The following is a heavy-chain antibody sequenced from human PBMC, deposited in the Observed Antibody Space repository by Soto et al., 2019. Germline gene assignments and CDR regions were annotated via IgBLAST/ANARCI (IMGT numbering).Heavy chain of an antibody. CDR3: ARDTPKTYYDILTGYLYYYYGMDV. J-gene: IGHJ6*02. D-gene: IGHD3-9*01. CDR2: ISSSSSYI. V-gene: IGHV3-21*01. CDR1: GFTFSSYS. Sequence: PGGSLRLSCAASGFTFSSYSMNWVRQAPGKGLEWVSSISSSSSYIYYADSVKGRFTISRDNSKNTLYLQMNSLRAEDTAVYYCARDTPKTYYDILTGYLYYYYGMDVWGQGTTVTVSS.